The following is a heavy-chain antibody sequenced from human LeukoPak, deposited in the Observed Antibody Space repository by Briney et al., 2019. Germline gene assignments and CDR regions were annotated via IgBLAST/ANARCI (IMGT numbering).Heavy chain of an antibody. D-gene: IGHD6-6*01. CDR1: GFTFSNYG. J-gene: IGHJ3*01. Sequence: QPGGSLRLSCAASGFTFSNYGMHWVRLVLGKGLEWVSAIGTAGNTFYAGSVKGRFTISRENAKNSFYLQMNSLRAGDTAVYYCAREGSLSSSDTFDVWGQGTMVTVSS. CDR3: AREGSLSSSDTFDV. CDR2: IGTAGNT. V-gene: IGHV3-13*01.